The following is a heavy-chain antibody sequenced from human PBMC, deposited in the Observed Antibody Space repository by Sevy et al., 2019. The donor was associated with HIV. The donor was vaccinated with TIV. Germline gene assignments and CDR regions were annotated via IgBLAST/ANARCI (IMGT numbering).Heavy chain of an antibody. D-gene: IGHD6-25*01. CDR2: VRYSGSDK. V-gene: IGHV3-30*02. CDR3: AKDQRGYLYY. CDR1: GFTFSSYG. Sequence: GGSLRLSCAASGFTFSSYGMHWVRQAPGRGLEWVAFVRYSGSDKYYADSVKGRFTISRDYSKNTLYLEMNSLRAEDTAFYYCAKDQRGYLYYWGQGTLVTVSS. J-gene: IGHJ4*02.